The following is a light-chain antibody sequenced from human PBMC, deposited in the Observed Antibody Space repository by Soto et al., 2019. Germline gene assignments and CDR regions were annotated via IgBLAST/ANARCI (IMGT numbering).Light chain of an antibody. Sequence: EIVLTQSPGTLSLSPGERATLSCRASQGFSSNYLAWYQQKPGQAPRVFIYGASSRATGIPDRFSGSGSGTDFTLTISRLEPEDFAVYFCQQYGSSPVTFGQGTRLEIK. CDR3: QQYGSSPVT. J-gene: IGKJ5*01. V-gene: IGKV3-20*01. CDR2: GAS. CDR1: QGFSSNY.